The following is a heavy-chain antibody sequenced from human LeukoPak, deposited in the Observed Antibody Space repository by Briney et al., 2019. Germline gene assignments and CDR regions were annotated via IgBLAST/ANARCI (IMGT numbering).Heavy chain of an antibody. CDR2: IYYSGST. J-gene: IGHJ3*02. CDR3: ARGGDGSWGRRGAFDI. D-gene: IGHD6-13*01. CDR1: GGSISSYY. V-gene: IGHV4-59*01. Sequence: SETLSLTCTVSGGSISSYYWSWIRQPPGKGLEWIGYIYYSGSTNYNPSLKSRVTISVDTSKNQFSLKLSSVTAADTAVYYCARGGDGSWGRRGAFDIWGQGTMVTVSS.